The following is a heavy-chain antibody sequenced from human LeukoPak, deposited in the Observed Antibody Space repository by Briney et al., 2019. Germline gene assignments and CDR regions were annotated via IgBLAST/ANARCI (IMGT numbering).Heavy chain of an antibody. Sequence: PGGSLRLSCAASGFNFNNYVMHWVRQAPGKGLEWVTEISFDGRKKTYVDSVKGRFTISRDSPKNTVYLQMDSLRAEDTAVYYCARGAEEILSFGEYPSDAFDIWGQGTMVSVTS. CDR3: ARGAEEILSFGEYPSDAFDI. V-gene: IGHV3-30*03. CDR1: GFNFNNYV. J-gene: IGHJ3*02. D-gene: IGHD3-10*01. CDR2: ISFDGRKK.